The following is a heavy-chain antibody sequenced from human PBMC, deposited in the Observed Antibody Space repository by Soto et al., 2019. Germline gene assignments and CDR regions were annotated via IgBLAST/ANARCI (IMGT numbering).Heavy chain of an antibody. CDR2: INYSGST. J-gene: IGHJ6*02. D-gene: IGHD3-10*01. V-gene: IGHV4-30-4*01. CDR1: GDSISSGNYY. Sequence: QVQLQESGPGLVKPSQTLSLSCTLSGDSISSGNYYWGWIRHSPGKGLEWIAYINYSGSTYWNQSLRGRISRSVDTWKNQFSLKLRSVTAADTAVYYCARVPPGSGTYFNYYYVMDVLGQGTTVTVSS. CDR3: ARVPPGSGTYFNYYYVMDV.